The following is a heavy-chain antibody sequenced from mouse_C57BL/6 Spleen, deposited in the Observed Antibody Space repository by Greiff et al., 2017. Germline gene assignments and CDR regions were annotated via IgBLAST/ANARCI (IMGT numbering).Heavy chain of an antibody. CDR1: GYTFTSYG. CDR3: ARVYGSRTGYFDY. Sequence: QVQLQQSGAELARPGASVKLSCKASGYTFTSYGISWVKQRTGQGLEWIGEIYPRSGNTYYNEKFKGKATLTADKSSSTAYMELRSLTSEDSAVYFCARVYGSRTGYFDYGGQGTTLTVSS. CDR2: IYPRSGNT. D-gene: IGHD1-1*01. V-gene: IGHV1-81*01. J-gene: IGHJ2*01.